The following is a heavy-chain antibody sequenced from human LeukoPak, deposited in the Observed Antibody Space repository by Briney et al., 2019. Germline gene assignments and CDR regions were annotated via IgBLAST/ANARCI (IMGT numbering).Heavy chain of an antibody. CDR2: IWYDGSNK. CDR3: ARGRPYYDFWSGSFQIGY. D-gene: IGHD3-3*01. Sequence: GRSLRLSCAASGFTFSSYGMHWVRQAPGKGLEWVAVIWYDGSNKYYADSVKGRFTISRDNSKNTLYLQMNSLRAEDTAVYYCARGRPYYDFWSGSFQIGYWGQGTLVTVSS. V-gene: IGHV3-33*01. J-gene: IGHJ4*02. CDR1: GFTFSSYG.